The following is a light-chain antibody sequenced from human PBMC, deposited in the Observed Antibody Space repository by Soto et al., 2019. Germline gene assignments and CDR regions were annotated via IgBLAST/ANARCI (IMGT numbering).Light chain of an antibody. CDR1: QSVTSTY. CDR3: QQYGSSPWT. V-gene: IGKV3-20*01. CDR2: GAS. Sequence: EIALTQSPGTLSLSPGERATLSCRASQSVTSTYLAWYQQKPGQAPRLLIYGASSRATAIPDRFSGSGSGTDFTLTISRLEPEDFAVYYCQQYGSSPWTFGQGTKVEI. J-gene: IGKJ1*01.